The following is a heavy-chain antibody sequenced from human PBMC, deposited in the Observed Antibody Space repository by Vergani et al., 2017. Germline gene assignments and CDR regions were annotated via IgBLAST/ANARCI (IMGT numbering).Heavy chain of an antibody. CDR3: ARSIVSRNHPDYFDN. V-gene: IGHV4-59*01. Sequence: QVQLQESGPGLVRPSETLSLTCTVSGGSLSGYYWNWIRQTPGEGLEWIGYVEDSGYFNYNPSLKTRVSMSSDTSNNQFSLMLSSVTVADTAVYYCARSIVSRNHPDYFDNWGQGTLVTVSS. D-gene: IGHD1-14*01. CDR2: VEDSGYF. J-gene: IGHJ4*02. CDR1: GGSLSGYY.